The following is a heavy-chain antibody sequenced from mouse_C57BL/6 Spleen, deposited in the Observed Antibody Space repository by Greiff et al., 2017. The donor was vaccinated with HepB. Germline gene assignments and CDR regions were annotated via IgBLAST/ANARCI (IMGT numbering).Heavy chain of an antibody. CDR3: TTGPPTLRRVYYYAMDY. CDR2: IDPENGDT. D-gene: IGHD1-2*01. J-gene: IGHJ4*01. Sequence: EVQLQESGAELVRPGASVKLSCTASGFNIKDDYMHWVKQRPEQGLEWIGWIDPENGDTEYASKFQGKATITADTSSNTAYLQLSSLTSEDTAVYYCTTGPPTLRRVYYYAMDYWGQGTSVTVSS. CDR1: GFNIKDDY. V-gene: IGHV14-4*01.